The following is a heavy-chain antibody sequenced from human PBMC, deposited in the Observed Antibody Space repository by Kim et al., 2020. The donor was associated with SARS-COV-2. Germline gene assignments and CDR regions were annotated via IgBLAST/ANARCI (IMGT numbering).Heavy chain of an antibody. D-gene: IGHD6-13*01. J-gene: IGHJ2*01. CDR3: ARVAAAGYWYFDL. Sequence: SETLSLTCTVSGGSISSGGYYWSWIRQHPGKGLEWIGYIYYSGSTYYNPSLKSRVTISVDTSKNQFSLKLSSVTAADTAVYYCARVAAAGYWYFDLWGRGPLVTVSS. V-gene: IGHV4-31*03. CDR1: GGSISSGGYY. CDR2: IYYSGST.